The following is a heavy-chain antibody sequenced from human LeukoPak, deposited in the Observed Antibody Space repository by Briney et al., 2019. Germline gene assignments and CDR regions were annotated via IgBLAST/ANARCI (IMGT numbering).Heavy chain of an antibody. CDR1: GLTFSSYA. CDR3: AKLRGYDILTGYSDY. CDR2: ISGSGGST. V-gene: IGHV3-23*01. Sequence: PGGSLRLSCAASGLTFSSYAMSWVRQAPGKGLEWVSAISGSGGSTYYADSVKGRFTISRDNSKNTLYLQMNSLRAEDTAVCYCAKLRGYDILTGYSDYWGQGTLVTVSS. D-gene: IGHD3-9*01. J-gene: IGHJ4*02.